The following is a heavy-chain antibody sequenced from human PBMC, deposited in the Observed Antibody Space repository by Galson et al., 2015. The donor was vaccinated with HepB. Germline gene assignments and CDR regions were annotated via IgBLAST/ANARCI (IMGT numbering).Heavy chain of an antibody. CDR3: ARPRRGDGYYYYGMDV. CDR2: INPNSGGT. D-gene: IGHD3-10*01. V-gene: IGHV1-2*06. CDR1: GYTFTGYY. Sequence: SVKVSCKASGYTFTGYYMHWVRQAPGQGLEWMGRINPNSGGTNYAQKFQGRVTMTRDTSISTAYMGLSRLRSDDTAVYYCARPRRGDGYYYYGMDVWGQGTTVTVSS. J-gene: IGHJ6*02.